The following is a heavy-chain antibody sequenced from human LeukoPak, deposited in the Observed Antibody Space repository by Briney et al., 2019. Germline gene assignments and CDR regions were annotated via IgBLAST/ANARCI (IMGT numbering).Heavy chain of an antibody. J-gene: IGHJ4*02. V-gene: IGHV3-49*04. CDR3: TTGRNYYYDSSGYYGY. D-gene: IGHD3-22*01. CDR1: GFTFGDYA. CDR2: IRSKAYGGTT. Sequence: GGSLRLSCTASGFTFGDYAMSWDRQAPGKGLEWVGFIRSKAYGGTTEYAASVKGRFTISRDDSKSIAYLQMNSLKTEDTAVYYCTTGRNYYYDSSGYYGYWGQGTLVTVSS.